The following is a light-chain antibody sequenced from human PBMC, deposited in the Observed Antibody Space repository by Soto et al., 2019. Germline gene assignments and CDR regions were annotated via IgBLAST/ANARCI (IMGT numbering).Light chain of an antibody. CDR3: QQYDSYQGT. J-gene: IGKJ1*01. CDR2: KAS. CDR1: QSITSK. Sequence: DIPMTQSPSTLSASVGDRVTITCRASQSITSKLAWYQQTVGKAPKLLIYKASILESGVPSRFSGSGSGTEFTLTISSLQPDDFATYYCQQYDSYQGTFGQGTKVEIK. V-gene: IGKV1-5*03.